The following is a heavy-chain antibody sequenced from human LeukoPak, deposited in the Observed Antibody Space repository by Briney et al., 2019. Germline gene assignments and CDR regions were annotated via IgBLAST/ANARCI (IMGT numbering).Heavy chain of an antibody. CDR3: AREEWELGGHDY. J-gene: IGHJ4*02. CDR2: INSNRGGT. CDR1: RHTFTVHY. D-gene: IGHD1-26*01. Sequence: SVKFSCKASRHTFTVHYMHWARHAPGQGLEWMGRINSNRGGTNYAQKFQGRVTMTRHTSISTAYMELSRLRSDDTAVYYCAREEWELGGHDYWGQGTLVTVSS. V-gene: IGHV1-2*06.